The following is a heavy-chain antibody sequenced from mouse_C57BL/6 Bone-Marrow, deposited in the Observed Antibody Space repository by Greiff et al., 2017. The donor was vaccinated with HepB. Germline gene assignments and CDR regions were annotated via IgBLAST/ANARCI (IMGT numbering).Heavy chain of an antibody. CDR3: ARWGWLLRGAMDY. Sequence: QVQLQQSGAELARPGASVKLSCKASGYTFTSYGISWVKQRTGQGLEWIGEIYPRSGNTYYNEKFKGKATLTADKSTSTAYMEIRSLTSEDSAVYFCARWGWLLRGAMDYWGQGTSVTVSS. J-gene: IGHJ4*01. CDR1: GYTFTSYG. D-gene: IGHD2-3*01. CDR2: IYPRSGNT. V-gene: IGHV1-81*01.